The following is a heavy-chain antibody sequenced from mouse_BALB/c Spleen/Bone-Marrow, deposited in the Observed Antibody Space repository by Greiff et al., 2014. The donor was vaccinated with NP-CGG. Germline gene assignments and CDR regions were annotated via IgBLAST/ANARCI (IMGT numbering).Heavy chain of an antibody. CDR1: GFTFSRYG. V-gene: IGHV5-6*01. D-gene: IGHD2-1*01. CDR3: ARQYGNLGVMDY. Sequence: EVQLQQSGGDLVKPGGSLKLSCAASGFTFSRYGMSWVRQTPDKRLEWVANISSGGSYTYYPDRVKGRFTISRDNAKNTLYLHMSSLKSEDTAMYYCARQYGNLGVMDYWGQGTSVTVSS. J-gene: IGHJ4*01. CDR2: ISSGGSYT.